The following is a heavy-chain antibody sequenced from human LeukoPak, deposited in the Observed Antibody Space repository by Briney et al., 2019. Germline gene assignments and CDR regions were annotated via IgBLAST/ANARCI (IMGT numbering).Heavy chain of an antibody. CDR3: AKVRGAAGTFDY. CDR2: ISWNSGSI. CDR1: GFTFDDYA. J-gene: IGHJ4*02. D-gene: IGHD6-13*01. V-gene: IGHV3-9*01. Sequence: PGRSLRLSCAASGFTFDDYAMHWVRQAPGKGLEWDSGISWNSGSIGYADSVKGRFTISRDNAKNSLYLQMNSLRAEDTALYYCAKVRGAAGTFDYWGQGTLVTVSS.